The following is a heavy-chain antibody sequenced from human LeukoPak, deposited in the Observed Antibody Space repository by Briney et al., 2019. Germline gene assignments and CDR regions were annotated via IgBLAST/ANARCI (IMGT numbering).Heavy chain of an antibody. CDR3: ARGPLVGYDTNDSGFDI. Sequence: ASVKVSCKASGYSFTTYYVHCVRQAPGQGLEWVGVINPNDGGTISAQKLQDRVTLTRDTSTSTVYVELNSPKPDDTAVYYCARGPLVGYDTNDSGFDIWGQGTLVTVSS. J-gene: IGHJ3*02. V-gene: IGHV1-46*04. D-gene: IGHD2-8*02. CDR1: GYSFTTYY. CDR2: INPNDGGT.